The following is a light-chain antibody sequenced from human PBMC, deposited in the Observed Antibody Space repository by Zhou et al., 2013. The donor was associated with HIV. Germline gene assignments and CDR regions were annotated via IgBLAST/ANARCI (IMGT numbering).Light chain of an antibody. CDR1: QDISNF. Sequence: DIQMTQSPSSLSASVGDRVSITCQASQDISNFLNWYQQKPGKAPKLLIYDASNLQTGVSSRFSGSGSGTDFTFTISSLQPEDIATYYCQQYDNLPFTFGPGTKVGYQT. CDR2: DAS. CDR3: QQYDNLPFT. V-gene: IGKV1-33*01. J-gene: IGKJ3*01.